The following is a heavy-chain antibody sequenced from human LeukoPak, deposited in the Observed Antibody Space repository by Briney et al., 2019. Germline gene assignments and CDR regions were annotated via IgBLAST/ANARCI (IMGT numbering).Heavy chain of an antibody. CDR2: ISAYNGNT. Sequence: GASVKVSCKASGYTFTSYGISWVRQAPGQGLEWMGWISAYNGNTNYAQKLQGRVTMTTDTSTSTAYMELRSLRSDDTAVYYCARTTYYYDSSGYYDDYWGQGTLVTVSS. D-gene: IGHD3-22*01. J-gene: IGHJ4*02. V-gene: IGHV1-18*01. CDR3: ARTTYYYDSSGYYDDY. CDR1: GYTFTSYG.